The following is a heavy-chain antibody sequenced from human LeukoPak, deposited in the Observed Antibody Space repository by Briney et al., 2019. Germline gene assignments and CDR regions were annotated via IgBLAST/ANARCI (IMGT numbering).Heavy chain of an antibody. Sequence: LSCAXXGXTVSSNYMNWVGQAPGKGLEWVSVIYSGGSTYYSDSVKGRFTISRDNSKNTLYLQMNSLRAEDTAAYYCAGAQGISARWWGQGTLVTVSS. D-gene: IGHD6-6*01. J-gene: IGHJ4*02. V-gene: IGHV3-53*01. CDR3: AGAQGISARW. CDR2: IYSGGST. CDR1: GXTVSSNY.